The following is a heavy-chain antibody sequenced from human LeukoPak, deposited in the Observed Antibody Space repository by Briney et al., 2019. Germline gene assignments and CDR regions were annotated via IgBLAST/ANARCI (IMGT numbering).Heavy chain of an antibody. CDR2: INPNSGDT. J-gene: IGHJ6*02. CDR3: ARVPPPPDYDSSGYYGPLYYYGMDV. CDR1: GYTFTGYY. V-gene: IGHV1-2*02. Sequence: ASVKVSCKASGYTFTGYYMHWVRQAPGQGLEWMGWINPNSGDTNYAQKFQGRVTMTRDTSISTAYMELSRLRSDDTAVYSCARVPPPPDYDSSGYYGPLYYYGMDVWGQGTTVTVSS. D-gene: IGHD3-22*01.